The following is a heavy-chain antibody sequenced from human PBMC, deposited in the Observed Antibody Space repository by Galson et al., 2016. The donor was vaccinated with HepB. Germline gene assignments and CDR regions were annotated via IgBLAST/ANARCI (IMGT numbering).Heavy chain of an antibody. Sequence: SLRLSCAASRFSFSNYWMSWIRQAPGKGLERVAKIKRDGSEMFYLDSVKGRFTISRDSAKNSLFLQMNSLRAEDTAVYYCARTVVRSPGPPYLDVWGQGTTVTVSS. J-gene: IGHJ6*02. CDR3: ARTVVRSPGPPYLDV. V-gene: IGHV3-7*03. CDR1: RFSFSNYW. D-gene: IGHD3-10*02. CDR2: IKRDGSEM.